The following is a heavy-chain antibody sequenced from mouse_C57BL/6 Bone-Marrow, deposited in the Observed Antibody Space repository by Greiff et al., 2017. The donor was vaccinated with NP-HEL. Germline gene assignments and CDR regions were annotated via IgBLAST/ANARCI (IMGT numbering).Heavy chain of an antibody. CDR1: GYTFTDYC. J-gene: IGHJ1*03. CDR3: AGGEGADWYFDV. V-gene: IGHV1-76*01. Sequence: QVQLQQPGAELVRPGASVKLSCKASGYTFTDYCINWVKQRPGQGLEWIARIYPGSGNTYYNEKFKGKATLTAEKSSSTAYMQLSSLTSEDSAVYFCAGGEGADWYFDVWGTGTTVTVSS. D-gene: IGHD6-1*01. CDR2: IYPGSGNT.